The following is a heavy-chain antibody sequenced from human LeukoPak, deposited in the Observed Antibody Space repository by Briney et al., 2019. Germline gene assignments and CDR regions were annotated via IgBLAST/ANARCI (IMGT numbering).Heavy chain of an antibody. V-gene: IGHV3-30*02. CDR2: IRYDGSNK. CDR3: ATRYFDWLTYAFDI. J-gene: IGHJ3*02. D-gene: IGHD3-9*01. Sequence: PGGSLRLSCAASGFTFSSYGMHWVRQAPGKGLEWVAFIRYDGSNKYYADSVKGRFTISKDNSKNTLYLQMNSLRPEDTAVFYCATRYFDWLTYAFDIWGQGTMVTVSS. CDR1: GFTFSSYG.